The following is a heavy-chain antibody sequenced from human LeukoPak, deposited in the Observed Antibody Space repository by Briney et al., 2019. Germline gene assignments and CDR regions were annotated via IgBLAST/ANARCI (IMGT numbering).Heavy chain of an antibody. V-gene: IGHV3-20*04. CDR3: ARVMTGLAFDI. Sequence: GGSLRLSCVASGFIFTAYSMNWVRQAPGKGLEWVSGINWNGGSTGYADSVKGRFTISRDNAKNSLYLQMNSLRAEDTALYYCARVMTGLAFDIWGQGTMVTVSS. D-gene: IGHD1-14*01. CDR2: INWNGGST. CDR1: GFIFTAYS. J-gene: IGHJ3*02.